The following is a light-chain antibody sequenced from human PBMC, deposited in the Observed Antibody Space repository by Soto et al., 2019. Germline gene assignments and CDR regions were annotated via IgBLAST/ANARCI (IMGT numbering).Light chain of an antibody. CDR2: YAS. J-gene: IGKJ4*01. CDR3: QQYNNWPLT. Sequence: EIVMTQSPATLSVSPGERATLSCRASQSVNNNLAWYQQKPGQAPRLLISYASSRATGIPARFSGSGSGTEFTLTISSLQSEDFAVYYCQQYNNWPLTFGGGTKVELK. CDR1: QSVNNN. V-gene: IGKV3-15*01.